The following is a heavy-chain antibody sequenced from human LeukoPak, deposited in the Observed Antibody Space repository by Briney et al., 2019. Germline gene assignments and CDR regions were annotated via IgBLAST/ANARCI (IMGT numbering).Heavy chain of an antibody. J-gene: IGHJ3*02. CDR2: ISGSGGST. Sequence: PWGSLRLSCAASGFTFSSYAMSWVREAPGKGLAWVSAISGSGGSTYYADSVKGRFTISRDNSKNTLYLQMNSLRAEDTAVYYCAKVFCSGGSCYKGDAFDIWGQGTMVTVSS. CDR1: GFTFSSYA. CDR3: AKVFCSGGSCYKGDAFDI. V-gene: IGHV3-23*01. D-gene: IGHD2-15*01.